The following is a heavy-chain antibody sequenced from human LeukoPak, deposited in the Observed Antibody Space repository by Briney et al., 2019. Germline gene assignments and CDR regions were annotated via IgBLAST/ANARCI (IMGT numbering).Heavy chain of an antibody. Sequence: GESLKISCRGSGYIFTSYWIGWVRQMPGKGLEWMGIIYPGDSDTRYSPSFQGQVTISADKSISTAYLQWSSLKASDTAMYYCARQYCSSTSCYRHYYYYYMDVWGKGTTVTVSS. CDR2: IYPGDSDT. CDR1: GYIFTSYW. V-gene: IGHV5-51*01. CDR3: ARQYCSSTSCYRHYYYYYMDV. D-gene: IGHD2-2*01. J-gene: IGHJ6*03.